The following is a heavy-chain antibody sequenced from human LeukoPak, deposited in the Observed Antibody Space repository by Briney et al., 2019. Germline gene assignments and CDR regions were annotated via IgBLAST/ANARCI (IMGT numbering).Heavy chain of an antibody. D-gene: IGHD2-2*01. CDR2: INPNSGGA. CDR1: GYTFNGYY. V-gene: IGHV1-2*02. Sequence: ASVKVSCKASGYTFNGYYIHWVRQAPGQGLEWMGWINPNSGGANYAQTFQGRVTMTRDTSITTSYMELSRLRSDDTAVYYCARDEMPTFDAFDTWGQGTMVTVSS. J-gene: IGHJ3*02. CDR3: ARDEMPTFDAFDT.